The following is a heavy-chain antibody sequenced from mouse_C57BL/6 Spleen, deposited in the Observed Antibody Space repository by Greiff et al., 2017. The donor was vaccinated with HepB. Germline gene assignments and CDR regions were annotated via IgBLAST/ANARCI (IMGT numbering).Heavy chain of an antibody. D-gene: IGHD2-1*01. CDR3: AREVYYGNSGAMDY. CDR2: INPYNGDT. J-gene: IGHJ4*01. Sequence: EVKLVESGPELVKPGDSVKISCKASGYSFTGYFMNWVMQSHGKSLEWIGRINPYNGDTFYNQKFKGKATLTVDKSSSTAHMELRSLTSEDSAVYYCAREVYYGNSGAMDYWGQGTSVTVSS. V-gene: IGHV1-20*01. CDR1: GYSFTGYF.